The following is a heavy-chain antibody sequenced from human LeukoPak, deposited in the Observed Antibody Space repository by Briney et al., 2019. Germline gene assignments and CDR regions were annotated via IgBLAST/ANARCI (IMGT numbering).Heavy chain of an antibody. CDR3: ARAYYDYAWGSYRYFLDY. D-gene: IGHD3-16*02. CDR2: FDPEDGET. V-gene: IGHV1-24*01. CDR1: GYTLTELS. J-gene: IGHJ4*02. Sequence: ASVKVSCKVSGYTLTELSMHWVRQAPGKGLEWMGGFDPEDGETIYAQKFQGRVTMTRNTSISTAYMELSSLRSEDTAVYYCARAYYDYAWGSYRYFLDYWGQGTLVTVSS.